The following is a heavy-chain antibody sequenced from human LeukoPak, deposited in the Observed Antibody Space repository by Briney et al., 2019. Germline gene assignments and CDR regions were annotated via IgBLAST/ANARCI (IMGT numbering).Heavy chain of an antibody. J-gene: IGHJ4*02. CDR2: IYYSGST. CDR3: ARLWSGYRPPDY. V-gene: IGHV4-39*01. Sequence: SETLSLTCTVSGGSIISISYYWGWIRQPPGKGLEWIGSIYYSGSTYQNPSLKRRLTISVDTSKNQLSLKLSSVTAADTAVYYCARLWSGYRPPDYWGQGTLVTVSS. CDR1: GGSIISISYY. D-gene: IGHD3-3*01.